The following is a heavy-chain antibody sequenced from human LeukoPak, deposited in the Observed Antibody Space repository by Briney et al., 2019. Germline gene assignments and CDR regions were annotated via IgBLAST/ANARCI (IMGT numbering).Heavy chain of an antibody. V-gene: IGHV1-24*01. D-gene: IGHD3/OR15-3a*01. J-gene: IGHJ3*02. CDR1: GYSVMELS. CDR3: ATPGPDWGDAFDI. CDR2: FDPEDGET. Sequence: ASVKVSCKVSGYSVMELSMHWVRQAPGKGLEWVGGFDPEDGETIYAQKFQGRVTMTEDTSTDTAYMELSSLRSEDTAVYYCATPGPDWGDAFDIWGQGTMVTVSS.